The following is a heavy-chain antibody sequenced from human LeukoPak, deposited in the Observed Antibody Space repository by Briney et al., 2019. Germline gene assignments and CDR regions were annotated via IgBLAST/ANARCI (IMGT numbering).Heavy chain of an antibody. D-gene: IGHD3-10*01. Sequence: ASVKVSCKASGYTFTGYYMHWVRQAPGQGLEWMGWINPNSGGTNYAQKFQGRVTMTRDTSISTAYMELSRLRSDDTAVYYCARGAQRVSMVRGVIHPLYYMDVWGKGTTVTVSS. CDR2: INPNSGGT. V-gene: IGHV1-2*02. CDR3: ARGAQRVSMVRGVIHPLYYMDV. CDR1: GYTFTGYY. J-gene: IGHJ6*03.